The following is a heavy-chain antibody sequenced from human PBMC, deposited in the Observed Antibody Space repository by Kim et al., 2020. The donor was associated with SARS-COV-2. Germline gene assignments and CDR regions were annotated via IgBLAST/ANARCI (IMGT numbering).Heavy chain of an antibody. D-gene: IGHD6-13*01. Sequence: PSLKSRITISVDTSKNQFSLKLSSVTAADTAVYYCARTVSSWYAYYFDYWGQGTLVTVSS. J-gene: IGHJ4*02. CDR3: ARTVSSWYAYYFDY. V-gene: IGHV4-4*09.